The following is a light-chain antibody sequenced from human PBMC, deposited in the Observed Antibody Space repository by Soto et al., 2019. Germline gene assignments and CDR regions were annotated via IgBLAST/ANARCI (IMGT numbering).Light chain of an antibody. CDR1: QSVSSN. Sequence: EIVMTQSPATLSVSPGERATLSCRASQSVSSNLAWYQQKPGQAPRLLIYGASSRATGIPDRFSGSGSGTDFTLTVSRLEPEDFAVYYCQHYGSSPYTFGQGTKVDIK. CDR3: QHYGSSPYT. J-gene: IGKJ2*01. CDR2: GAS. V-gene: IGKV3-20*01.